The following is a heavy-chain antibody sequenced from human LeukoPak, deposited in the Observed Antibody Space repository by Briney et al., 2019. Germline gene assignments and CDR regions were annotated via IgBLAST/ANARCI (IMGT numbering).Heavy chain of an antibody. Sequence: GGSLRLSCAASGFTFSSYAMSWVRQAPGKGLEWVSAISGSGGSTYYADSVKGRFTISRDNSKNTLYLQMNSLRAEDTAVYYCAKDGEVGATKPNGLFDYWGQGTLVTVSS. CDR1: GFTFSSYA. J-gene: IGHJ4*02. D-gene: IGHD1-26*01. CDR3: AKDGEVGATKPNGLFDY. CDR2: ISGSGGST. V-gene: IGHV3-23*01.